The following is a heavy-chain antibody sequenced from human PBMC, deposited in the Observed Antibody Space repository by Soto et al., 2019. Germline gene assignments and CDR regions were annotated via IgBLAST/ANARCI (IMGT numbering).Heavy chain of an antibody. J-gene: IGHJ4*02. Sequence: GASVKVSCKASGGTVSSYTISWVRQAPGQGLEWMGRIIPILGIANYAQKFQGRVTITADKSTSTAYMELSSLRSEDTAVYYCARGEDSSSSVFEYWGQGTLVTVSS. V-gene: IGHV1-69*02. CDR3: ARGEDSSSSVFEY. CDR1: GGTVSSYT. CDR2: IIPILGIA. D-gene: IGHD6-6*01.